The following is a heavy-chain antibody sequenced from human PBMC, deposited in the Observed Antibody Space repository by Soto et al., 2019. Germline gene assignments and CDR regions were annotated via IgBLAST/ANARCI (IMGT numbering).Heavy chain of an antibody. J-gene: IGHJ5*02. CDR2: IIPILGIA. D-gene: IGHD3-10*01. V-gene: IGHV1-69*02. CDR3: ARTNYYYGSGSYYNVNWFDP. CDR1: GGTFSSYT. Sequence: QVQLVQSGAEVKKPGSSVKVSCKASGGTFSSYTISWVRQAPGQGLEWMGRIIPILGIANYAQKFQGRVTITADKSTSTAYMELSSLRSEDTAVYYCARTNYYYGSGSYYNVNWFDPWGQGTLVTVSS.